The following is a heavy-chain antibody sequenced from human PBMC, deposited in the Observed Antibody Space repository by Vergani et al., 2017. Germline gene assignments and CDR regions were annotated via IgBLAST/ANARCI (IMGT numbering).Heavy chain of an antibody. D-gene: IGHD3-22*01. V-gene: IGHV4-31*03. CDR1: GGSISSGGYY. J-gene: IGHJ4*02. CDR3: AREDKSGYTD. Sequence: QLQLQESGPGLVKPSETLSLTCTVSGGSISSGGYYWSWIRQHPGKGLEWIGYIYYSGSNYYNPSLKSRVTISVDTSKNQFSLKLSSVTAADTAVYYCAREDKSGYTDWGQGTLVTVSS. CDR2: IYYSGSN.